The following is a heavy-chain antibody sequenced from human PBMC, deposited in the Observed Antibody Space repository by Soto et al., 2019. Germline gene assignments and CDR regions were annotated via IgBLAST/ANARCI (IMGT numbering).Heavy chain of an antibody. CDR1: GFTFSSYS. J-gene: IGHJ5*02. CDR3: ARDYSGGYDFWSGYYPNWFDP. V-gene: IGHV3-48*02. D-gene: IGHD3-3*01. CDR2: ISSSSSTI. Sequence: GSLRLSCAASGFTFSSYSMNWVRQAPGKGLEWVSYISSSSSTIYYADSVKGRFTISRDNAKNSLYLQMNSLRDEDTAVYYCARDYSGGYDFWSGYYPNWFDPWGQGTLVTVSS.